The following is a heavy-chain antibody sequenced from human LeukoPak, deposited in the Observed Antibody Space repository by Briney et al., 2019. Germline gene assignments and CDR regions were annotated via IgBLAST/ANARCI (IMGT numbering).Heavy chain of an antibody. J-gene: IGHJ4*02. CDR2: ICCSGST. D-gene: IGHD5-18*01. CDR1: GGSISGYY. V-gene: IGHV4-59*01. CDR3: ARALPSRGYSYGYFDY. Sequence: KPSETLSLTCAVSGGSISGYYWSWIRQPPGKGLEWIGHICCSGSTNYNPSLKSRVTISVDTSKNQFSLRLSSVTAADTAVYYCARALPSRGYSYGYFDYWGQGTLVTVSS.